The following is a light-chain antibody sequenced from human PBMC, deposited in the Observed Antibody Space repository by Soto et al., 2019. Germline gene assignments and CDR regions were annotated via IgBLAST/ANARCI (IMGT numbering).Light chain of an antibody. CDR2: GNN. Sequence: QSVLTQPPSVSGAPGQRVTISCTGNSSNIGTGYDVHWYQQLPGTAPKLLIYGNNNRPSGVPDRFSGSKSGTSASLAITGLQAEDEADYYCQSYDSSLSGYVVFGGGTKLTFL. V-gene: IGLV1-40*01. CDR1: SSNIGTGYD. CDR3: QSYDSSLSGYVV. J-gene: IGLJ2*01.